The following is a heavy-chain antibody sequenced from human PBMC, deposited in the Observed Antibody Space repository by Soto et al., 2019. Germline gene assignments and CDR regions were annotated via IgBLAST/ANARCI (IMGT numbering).Heavy chain of an antibody. D-gene: IGHD2-21*02. J-gene: IGHJ4*02. Sequence: KTSETLSLTCSVSGFAISRGYYWSWVRQPPGKGLEWIGSIYPSVSSYHNPSLATRLGLSIDASKNQFTLNLTSVTAADTALYFCAREKVGTTFFDTWGQGIQVTVS. CDR1: GFAISRGYY. CDR3: AREKVGTTFFDT. V-gene: IGHV4-38-2*02. CDR2: IYPSVSS.